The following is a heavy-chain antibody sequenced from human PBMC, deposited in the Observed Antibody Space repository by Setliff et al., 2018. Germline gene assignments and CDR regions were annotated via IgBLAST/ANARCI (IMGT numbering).Heavy chain of an antibody. CDR3: ARVSEQYLAFDY. D-gene: IGHD4-4*01. V-gene: IGHV1-18*01. CDR2: ISVYNSNT. J-gene: IGHJ4*02. CDR1: GYTFTRYG. Sequence: ASVKVSCKASGYTFTRYGISWVRQAPGQGLEWMGWISVYNSNTNYAEKLRGRVTMTTDTSTSTAYVDLGRLMSHDTAVYFCARVSEQYLAFDYWGQGTLVTVSS.